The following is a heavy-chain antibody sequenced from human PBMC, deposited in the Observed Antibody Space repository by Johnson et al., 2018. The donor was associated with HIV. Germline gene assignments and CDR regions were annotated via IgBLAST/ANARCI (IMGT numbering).Heavy chain of an antibody. CDR2: ISYDGSKK. CDR1: GFTFSSYA. V-gene: IGHV3-30*18. D-gene: IGHD1-26*01. Sequence: VQLVESGGGVVQPGRSLRLSCAASGFTFSSYAMHWVRQAPGKGLEWVAVISYDGSKKYYADSVKGRFTISRDNSKNTLYLQMNSLRVEDTAVYYCAKFGRIPRELEDAFDIWGQGTMVTVSS. CDR3: AKFGRIPRELEDAFDI. J-gene: IGHJ3*02.